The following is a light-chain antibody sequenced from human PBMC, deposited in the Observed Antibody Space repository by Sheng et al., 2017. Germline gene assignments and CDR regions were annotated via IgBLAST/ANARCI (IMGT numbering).Light chain of an antibody. CDR2: YVT. CDR3: TSYTSATTMV. Sequence: QSALTQPASVSGSPGQSITISCTGSSSDVGGYNFVSWYQHHPGKAPKLMIYYVTNRPSGVSSRFSGSKSGNMAFLTISGLQAEDEADYYCTSYTSATTMVFGGGTKVTVL. J-gene: IGLJ3*02. CDR1: SSDVGGYNF. V-gene: IGLV2-14*03.